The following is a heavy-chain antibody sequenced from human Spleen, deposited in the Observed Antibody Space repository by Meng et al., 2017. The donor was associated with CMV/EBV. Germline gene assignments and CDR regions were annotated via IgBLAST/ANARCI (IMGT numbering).Heavy chain of an antibody. J-gene: IGHJ5*02. CDR2: INPNSGYA. V-gene: IGHV1-2*06. D-gene: IGHD1-14*01. CDR1: GYTFINYS. CDR3: ARDVPGKGFDT. Sequence: SGKAYGYTFINYSMHWGRQAPGQGLEWMGHINPNSGYAEYAQKFQGRVTMTRDKSITTVYMEVRGLTSDDTAVYYCARDVPGKGFDTWGQGTLVTVSS.